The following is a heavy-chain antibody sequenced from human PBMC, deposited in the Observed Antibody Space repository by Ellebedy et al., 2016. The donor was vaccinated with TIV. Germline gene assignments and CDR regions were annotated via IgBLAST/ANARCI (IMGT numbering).Heavy chain of an antibody. CDR1: GLTFSSHA. CDR2: ITESGGNT. CDR3: ARDPVGVGPAFDV. J-gene: IGHJ3*01. V-gene: IGHV3-23*01. D-gene: IGHD4-23*01. Sequence: GESLKISCAASGLTFSSHAMSWVRQAPGKGLEWVSSITESGGNTYYADSVKGRFTIPRDNSKDTLYLQKNSLRAEDTAIYYCARDPVGVGPAFDVWGQGTMVTVSS.